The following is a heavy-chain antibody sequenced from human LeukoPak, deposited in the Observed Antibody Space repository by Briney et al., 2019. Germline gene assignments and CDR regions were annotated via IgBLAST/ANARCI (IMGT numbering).Heavy chain of an antibody. CDR3: ARDFPRMVRGVMSYYFDY. CDR1: GFTFSSYA. V-gene: IGHV3-30*04. D-gene: IGHD3-10*01. J-gene: IGHJ4*02. Sequence: GRSLRLSCAASGFTFSSYAMHWVRQAPGKGLEWVAVISYDGSNKYYADSVKGRFTISRDNSKNTLYLQVNSLRAEDTAVYYCARDFPRMVRGVMSYYFDYWGQGTLVTVSS. CDR2: ISYDGSNK.